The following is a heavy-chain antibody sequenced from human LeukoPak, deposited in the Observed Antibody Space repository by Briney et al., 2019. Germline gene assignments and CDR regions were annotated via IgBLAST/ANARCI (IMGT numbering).Heavy chain of an antibody. Sequence: SETLSLTCAVYGGSFSGYYWSWIRQPPGKGLEWIGEINHSGSTNYNPSLKSRVTISVGASKNQFSLKLSSVTAADTAVYYCARGLRYSSSWSHWGQGTLVTVSS. D-gene: IGHD6-13*01. CDR1: GGSFSGYY. J-gene: IGHJ4*02. V-gene: IGHV4-34*01. CDR3: ARGLRYSSSWSH. CDR2: INHSGST.